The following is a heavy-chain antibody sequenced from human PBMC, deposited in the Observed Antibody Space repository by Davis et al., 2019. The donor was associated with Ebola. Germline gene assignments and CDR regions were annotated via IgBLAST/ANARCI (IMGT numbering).Heavy chain of an antibody. CDR1: GYTFTGYY. J-gene: IGHJ3*02. CDR3: ARSYYASSTAAFDI. V-gene: IGHV1-2*02. CDR2: INPNSGGT. Sequence: ASVKVSCKASGYTFTGYYMHWVRQAPGQGLEWMGWINPNSGGTNYAQKFQGRVTMTRETSISTAYMELSRLRSDDTAVYYCARSYYASSTAAFDIWGQGTMVTVSS. D-gene: IGHD3-22*01.